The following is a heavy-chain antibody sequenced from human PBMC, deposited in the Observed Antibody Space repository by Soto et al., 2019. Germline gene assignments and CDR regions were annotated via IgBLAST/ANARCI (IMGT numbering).Heavy chain of an antibody. D-gene: IGHD6-6*01. V-gene: IGHV3-30-3*01. CDR3: ARSSFLRTWFDP. CDR2: ISYDGSNK. J-gene: IGHJ5*02. CDR1: GFTFSSYA. Sequence: GGSLRLSCAASGFTFSSYAMHWVRQAPGKGLEWVAVISYDGSNKYYADSVKGRFTISRDNSKNTLYLQMNSLRAEDTAVYYCARSSFLRTWFDPWGQGTLVTVSS.